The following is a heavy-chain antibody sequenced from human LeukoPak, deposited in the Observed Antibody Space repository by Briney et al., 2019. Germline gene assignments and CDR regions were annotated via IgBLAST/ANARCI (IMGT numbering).Heavy chain of an antibody. Sequence: ASVKVSCKASGYTFTSYGISWVRQAPGQGEEWMGWISAYNGNTNYAQKLQGRVTMTTDTSTSTAYTELRSLRSDDTAVYYCARDPWDPYYYYYYGMDVWGQGTTVTVSS. D-gene: IGHD1-26*01. J-gene: IGHJ6*02. CDR2: ISAYNGNT. V-gene: IGHV1-18*01. CDR3: ARDPWDPYYYYYYGMDV. CDR1: GYTFTSYG.